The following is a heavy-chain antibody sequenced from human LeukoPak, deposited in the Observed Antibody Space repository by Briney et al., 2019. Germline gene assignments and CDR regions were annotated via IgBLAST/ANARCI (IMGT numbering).Heavy chain of an antibody. D-gene: IGHD2-21*02. CDR1: GGSISSSSYY. J-gene: IGHJ5*02. Sequence: SETLSLTCTVSGGSISSSSYYWGWIRQPPGKGLEWIGSIYYSGCTYYNPSLKSRVTISVDTSKNQFSLKLSSVTAADTAVYYCARVGCGGDCYSARGTYNWFDPWGQGTLVTVSS. CDR2: IYYSGCT. V-gene: IGHV4-39*07. CDR3: ARVGCGGDCYSARGTYNWFDP.